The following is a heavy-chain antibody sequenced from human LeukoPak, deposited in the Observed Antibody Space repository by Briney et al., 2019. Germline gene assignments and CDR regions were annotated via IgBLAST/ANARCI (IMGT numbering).Heavy chain of an antibody. CDR3: ARDPSGIAVAGLFDY. J-gene: IGHJ4*02. D-gene: IGHD6-19*01. CDR2: INPNSGGT. V-gene: IGHV1-2*02. Sequence: ASVKVSCKASGYTFTGYYIHWVRQAPGQGLEWMGWINPNSGGTNYAQKFQGRVTMTRDTSISTAYMELSRLRSDDTAVYYCARDPSGIAVAGLFDYWGQGTLVTVSS. CDR1: GYTFTGYY.